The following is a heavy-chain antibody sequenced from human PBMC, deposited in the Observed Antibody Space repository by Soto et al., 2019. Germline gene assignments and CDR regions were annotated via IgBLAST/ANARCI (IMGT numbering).Heavy chain of an antibody. CDR2: IYYSGST. CDR1: GGSISSGGYY. D-gene: IGHD3-10*01. Sequence: QVQLQESGPGLVKPSQTLSLTCTVSGGSISSGGYYWSWIRQHPGKGLEWIGYIYYSGSTYYNPSLKSRVTISVDTSKNQFSLKLSSVTAADTAVYYCARDVKSSKYYYGSGSFYGMDVWGQGTTVTVSS. J-gene: IGHJ6*02. V-gene: IGHV4-31*03. CDR3: ARDVKSSKYYYGSGSFYGMDV.